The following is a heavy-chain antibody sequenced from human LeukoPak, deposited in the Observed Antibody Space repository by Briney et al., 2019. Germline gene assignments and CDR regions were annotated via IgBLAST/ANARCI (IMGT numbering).Heavy chain of an antibody. Sequence: ASVKVSCKASGGTFSSYAISWVRQAPGQGLEWMGRIIPIFGTANYAQKFQGRVTITTDESTSTAYMELSSLRSEDTAVYYCARDHPRWPFDPWGQGTLVTVSS. D-gene: IGHD2-15*01. CDR1: GGTFSSYA. CDR2: IIPIFGTA. V-gene: IGHV1-69*05. J-gene: IGHJ5*02. CDR3: ARDHPRWPFDP.